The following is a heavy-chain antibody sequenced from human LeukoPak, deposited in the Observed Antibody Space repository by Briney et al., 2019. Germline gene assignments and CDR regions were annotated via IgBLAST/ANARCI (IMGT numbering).Heavy chain of an antibody. J-gene: IGHJ6*02. CDR1: GFTFSSYG. CDR3: AKDRQNYYGSGSPKSYYYYYYGMDV. Sequence: GRSLRLSCAASGFTFSSYGMHWVRQAPGKGLEWVAIISYDGSNKYYADSVKGRFTISRDNSKNTLYLQMNSLRAEDTAVYYCAKDRQNYYGSGSPKSYYYYYYGMDVWGQGTTVTVSS. CDR2: ISYDGSNK. D-gene: IGHD3-10*01. V-gene: IGHV3-30*18.